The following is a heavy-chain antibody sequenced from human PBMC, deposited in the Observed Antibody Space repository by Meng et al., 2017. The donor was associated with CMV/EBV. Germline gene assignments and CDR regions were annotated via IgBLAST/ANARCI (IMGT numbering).Heavy chain of an antibody. D-gene: IGHD5-18*01. V-gene: IGHV2-5*02. CDR3: AHLDTAKLHFDY. CDR2: IYWDDDK. J-gene: IGHJ4*02. CDR1: GFSLSTSVVG. Sequence: VKESCPTRVKPKQTLTLTCTFSGFSLSTSVVGVGWIRQPPGKALEWLALIYWDDDKRYSPSLKSRLTITKDTSKNQVVLTMTNMDPVDTATYYCAHLDTAKLHFDYWGQGTLVTVSS.